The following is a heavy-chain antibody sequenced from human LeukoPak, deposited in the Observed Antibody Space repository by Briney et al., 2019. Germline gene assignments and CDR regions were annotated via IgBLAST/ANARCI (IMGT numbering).Heavy chain of an antibody. V-gene: IGHV4-61*02. CDR1: GGSISRGSYY. D-gene: IGHD5-24*01. Sequence: SETLSLTCTVSGGSISRGSYYWRWLRQPAGTGLEWIGRIYTSGSTNYNPSLKSRVTISVDTSKNQFSLNLTSVTAADTAVYYCARDLGGDGYTDYYYMDVWGKGTSVTVSS. J-gene: IGHJ6*03. CDR3: ARDLGGDGYTDYYYMDV. CDR2: IYTSGST.